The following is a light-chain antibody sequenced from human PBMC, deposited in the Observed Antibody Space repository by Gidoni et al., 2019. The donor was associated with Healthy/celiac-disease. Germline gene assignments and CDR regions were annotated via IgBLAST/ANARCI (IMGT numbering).Light chain of an antibody. CDR3: QQLNSYPLS. Sequence: DIQLTQSPSFLSASVGDRVTITCWASQGISSYLAWYQQKPGKAPKPLIYAASTLQGGVPSRFSGSGSGTEFTRTISSLQPEDFATYYCQQLNSYPLSFGGXTKVEIK. CDR1: QGISSY. V-gene: IGKV1-9*01. CDR2: AAS. J-gene: IGKJ4*01.